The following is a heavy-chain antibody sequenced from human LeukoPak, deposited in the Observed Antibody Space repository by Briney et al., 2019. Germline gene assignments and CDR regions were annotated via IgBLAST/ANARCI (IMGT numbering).Heavy chain of an antibody. D-gene: IGHD3-10*02. CDR2: ISGSGGST. J-gene: IGHJ6*04. CDR1: GFTFSIYA. V-gene: IGHV3-23*01. CDR3: AELGITMIGGV. Sequence: GGSLRLSCAASGFTFSIYAMSGVRQAPGKGLEWVSAISGSGGSTYYADSVKGRFTISRDNSKNTLYLQMNSLRAEDTAVYYCAELGITMIGGVWGKGTTVTISS.